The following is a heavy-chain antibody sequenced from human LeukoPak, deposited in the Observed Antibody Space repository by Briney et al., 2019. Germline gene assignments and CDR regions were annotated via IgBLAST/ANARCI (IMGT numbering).Heavy chain of an antibody. CDR1: GYNFTSYW. Sequence: GGSLQISCQGSGYNFTSYWIGWGRQVPGKGREWMGIIYPGDSDTRYSPSFQGQVTISADKSISTAYLQWSSLKASDTAMYYCARRGNWHFDYWGQGTLVTVSS. CDR2: IYPGDSDT. J-gene: IGHJ4*02. CDR3: ARRGNWHFDY. D-gene: IGHD1-20*01. V-gene: IGHV5-51*01.